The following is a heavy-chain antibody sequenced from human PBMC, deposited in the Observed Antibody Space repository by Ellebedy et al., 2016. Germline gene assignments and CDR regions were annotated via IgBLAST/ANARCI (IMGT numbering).Heavy chain of an antibody. V-gene: IGHV4-59*12. CDR1: GGSISDSY. Sequence: SETLSLTXTVSGGSISDSYWTWIRQPPGKGLEWIANIHNSGSIDYNPSLQSRVTLSVDTSENHFSLRLSSVTAADTAVYYCATSRRVVGEDYYYYYMDVWGKGTTVTVSS. CDR3: ATSRRVVGEDYYYYYMDV. CDR2: IHNSGSI. D-gene: IGHD2-2*01. J-gene: IGHJ6*03.